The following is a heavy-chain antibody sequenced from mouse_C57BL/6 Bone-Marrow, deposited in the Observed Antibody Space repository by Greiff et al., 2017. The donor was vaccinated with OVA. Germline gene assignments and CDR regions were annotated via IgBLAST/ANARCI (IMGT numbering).Heavy chain of an antibody. D-gene: IGHD1-1*01. CDR2: ISSGSSTI. CDR1: GFTFSDYG. CDR3: ARPGSSPFGY. V-gene: IGHV5-17*01. Sequence: EVKLVESGGGLVKPGGSLKFSCAASGFTFSDYGMHWVRQAPEKGLEWVAYISSGSSTIYYADTVKGRFTISRDNAKNTLFLQMTSLRSEDTAMYYCARPGSSPFGYWGQGTTLTVSS. J-gene: IGHJ2*01.